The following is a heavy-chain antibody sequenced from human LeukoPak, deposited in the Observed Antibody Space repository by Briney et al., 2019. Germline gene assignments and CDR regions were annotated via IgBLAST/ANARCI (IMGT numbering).Heavy chain of an antibody. CDR3: ARYDGGGSCYYFDY. CDR2: INHSGST. J-gene: IGHJ4*02. D-gene: IGHD2-15*01. Sequence: PGGSLRLSCAASGFTFSSYWMSWVRQPPGKGLEWLGEINHSGSTNYNPSLKSRVTISVDTSKNQFSLKLSSVTAADTAVYYCARYDGGGSCYYFDYWGQGTLVTVSS. CDR1: GFTFSSYW. V-gene: IGHV4-34*01.